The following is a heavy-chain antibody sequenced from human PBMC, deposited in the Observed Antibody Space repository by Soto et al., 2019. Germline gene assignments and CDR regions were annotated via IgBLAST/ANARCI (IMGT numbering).Heavy chain of an antibody. V-gene: IGHV4-59*01. D-gene: IGHD5-12*01. Sequence: SETLSLTCTVSGSSISSYYWSWIRQPPGKGLEWIGCIYYSGSTNYNPSLKSRVTISVDTSKNQFSLNLRSVTAADTAVYYCARGRWLQLIYFDYCGQGTLVTVSS. CDR2: IYYSGST. CDR1: GSSISSYY. J-gene: IGHJ4*02. CDR3: ARGRWLQLIYFDY.